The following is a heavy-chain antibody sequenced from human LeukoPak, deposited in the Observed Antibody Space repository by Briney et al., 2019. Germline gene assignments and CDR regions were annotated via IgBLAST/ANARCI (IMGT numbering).Heavy chain of an antibody. CDR1: GGSFSGYY. CDR2: INHSGST. J-gene: IGHJ5*02. V-gene: IGHV4-34*01. CDR3: ARVRRSSSWYDWFDP. D-gene: IGHD6-13*01. Sequence: SETLSLTCAVYGGSFSGYYWSWIRQPPGKGLGWIGEINHSGSTNYNPSLKSRVTISVDTSKNQFSLKLSSVTAAGTAVYYCARVRRSSSWYDWFDPWGQGTLVTVSS.